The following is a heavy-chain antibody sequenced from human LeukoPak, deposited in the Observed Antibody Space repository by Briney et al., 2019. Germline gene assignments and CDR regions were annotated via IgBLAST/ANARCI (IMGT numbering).Heavy chain of an antibody. Sequence: PGGSLRLSCAASGFTFSSYEMNWVRQAPGKRLEWVSYISSSGSTIYYADSVKGRFTISRDNAKNSLYLQMNSLRAEDTAVYYCARDGSRGNLVTAPDYWGQGTLVTVSS. D-gene: IGHD2-21*02. CDR3: ARDGSRGNLVTAPDY. V-gene: IGHV3-48*03. J-gene: IGHJ4*02. CDR1: GFTFSSYE. CDR2: ISSSGSTI.